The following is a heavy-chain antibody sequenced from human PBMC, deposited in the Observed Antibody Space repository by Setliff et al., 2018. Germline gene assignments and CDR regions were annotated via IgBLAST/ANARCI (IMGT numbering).Heavy chain of an antibody. Sequence: SETLSLTCTVSGGSVRGYYWSWIRQPPGKGLEWSGLFFYSGDSRYNPSLKRRVTMSVDASRNQFSLKLTSMTAADTAVYYCAKGGGRYHSDSWGQGILVTVSS. CDR2: FFYSGDS. D-gene: IGHD1-1*01. J-gene: IGHJ4*02. CDR3: AKGGGRYHSDS. V-gene: IGHV4-59*02. CDR1: GGSVRGYY.